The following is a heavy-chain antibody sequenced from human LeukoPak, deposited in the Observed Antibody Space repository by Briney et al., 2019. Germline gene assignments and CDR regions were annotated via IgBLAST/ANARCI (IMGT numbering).Heavy chain of an antibody. V-gene: IGHV3-23*01. J-gene: IGHJ4*02. Sequence: GGSLRLSCAASGFTFSIHAMSWVRQAPGKGLEWVSIITSSDGAVYYADSVKGRFTISGDNSNNTLYLQMNSLSAKDTAVYYCARGFNYFPYWGQGTLVTVSS. CDR3: ARGFNYFPY. CDR1: GFTFSIHA. CDR2: ITSSDGAV.